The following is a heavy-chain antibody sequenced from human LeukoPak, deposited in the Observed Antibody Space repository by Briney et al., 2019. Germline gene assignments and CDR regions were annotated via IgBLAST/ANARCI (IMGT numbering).Heavy chain of an antibody. CDR2: IWYDGSNK. D-gene: IGHD6-13*01. CDR3: ARERVAAAGRVIDY. CDR1: GFTFSSYG. V-gene: IGHV3-33*01. J-gene: IGHJ4*02. Sequence: GGSLRLSCAASGFTFSSYGMHWVRQAPGKGLEWAAVIWYDGSNKYYADSVKGRFTISRDNSKNTLYLQMNGLRAEDTAVYYCARERVAAAGRVIDYWGQGTLVTVSS.